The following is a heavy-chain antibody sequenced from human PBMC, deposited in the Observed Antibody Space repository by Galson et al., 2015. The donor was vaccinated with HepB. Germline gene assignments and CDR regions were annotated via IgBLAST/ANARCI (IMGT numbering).Heavy chain of an antibody. CDR1: GFTFSSYD. CDR2: IRYDGSDK. D-gene: IGHD6-13*01. J-gene: IGHJ6*02. V-gene: IGHV3-30*02. Sequence: SLRLSCAASGFTFSSYDMHWVRQAPGKGLEWVAFIRYDGSDKYYADSAKGRFTISRDNSKNTLYLQVSSLRAVDTAVFYCAKAVDSRWFSHFYGIDVWGQGTTVTVSS. CDR3: AKAVDSRWFSHFYGIDV.